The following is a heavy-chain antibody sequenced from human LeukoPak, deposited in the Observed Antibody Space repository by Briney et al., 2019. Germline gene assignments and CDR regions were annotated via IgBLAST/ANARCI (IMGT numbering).Heavy chain of an antibody. J-gene: IGHJ3*02. V-gene: IGHV3-21*01. D-gene: IGHD3-3*01. Sequence: GGSLRLSRADSGFTFSNYNMNWVRQAPGKAMEWVSSITSSGTYTFYADSVKGRFTISRDNAKNSLYLQMNSLRAEDTAVYYCATSWSGYRYDAFDIWGQGTMVTVSS. CDR3: ATSWSGYRYDAFDI. CDR2: ITSSGTYT. CDR1: GFTFSNYN.